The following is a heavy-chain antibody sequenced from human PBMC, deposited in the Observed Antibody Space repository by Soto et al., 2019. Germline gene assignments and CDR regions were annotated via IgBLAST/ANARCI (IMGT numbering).Heavy chain of an antibody. CDR3: AKDGHRGYSSSWSTAFDI. V-gene: IGHV3-23*01. J-gene: IGHJ3*02. D-gene: IGHD6-13*01. Sequence: GGSLRLSCAASGFTFSSYAMSWVRQSPGKGLEWVSAISGSGGSTYYADSVKGRFTISRDNTNYTLYLQMNGLRAEDTAVYYRAKDGHRGYSSSWSTAFDIWGQGTMVTVS. CDR2: ISGSGGST. CDR1: GFTFSSYA.